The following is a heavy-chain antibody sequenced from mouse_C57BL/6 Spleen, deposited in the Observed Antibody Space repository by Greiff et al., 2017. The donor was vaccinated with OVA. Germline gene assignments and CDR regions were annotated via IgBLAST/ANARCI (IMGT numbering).Heavy chain of an antibody. J-gene: IGHJ3*01. CDR1: GYTFTDYE. Sequence: VKLQQSGAELVRPGASVTLSCKASGYTFTDYEMHWVKQTPVHGLEWIGAIDPETGGTAYNQKFKGKAILTADKSSSTAYMELRSLTSEDSAVYYCTRYDYDSWFAYWGQGTLVTVSA. CDR2: IDPETGGT. CDR3: TRYDYDSWFAY. V-gene: IGHV1-15*01. D-gene: IGHD2-4*01.